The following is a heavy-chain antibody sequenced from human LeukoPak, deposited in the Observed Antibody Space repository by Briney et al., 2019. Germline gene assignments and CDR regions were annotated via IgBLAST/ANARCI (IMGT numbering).Heavy chain of an antibody. J-gene: IGHJ4*02. Sequence: ASVTVSCKASKYTFTNYDINWVRQATGHGLEWLGRMSPNSGNTGYAQKFQGRVAMTRDTSISTAYMELSSLTSEDTAVYFCVGGAPNWGFDFWGQGTLVTVSS. CDR3: VGGAPNWGFDF. D-gene: IGHD7-27*01. CDR2: MSPNSGNT. V-gene: IGHV1-8*01. CDR1: KYTFTNYD.